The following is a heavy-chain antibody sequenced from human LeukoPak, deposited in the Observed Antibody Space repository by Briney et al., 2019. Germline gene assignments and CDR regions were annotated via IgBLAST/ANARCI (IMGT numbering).Heavy chain of an antibody. J-gene: IGHJ4*02. CDR3: ARTTDSSSLDY. D-gene: IGHD6-6*01. CDR1: GGAISSSSYY. CDR2: IYYSGRT. V-gene: IGHV4-39*07. Sequence: PSETLSLTCTVSGGAISSSSYYWGWIRQPPGKGLEWIGSIYYSGRTYYNPSLKSRVTISVDTSKNQFSLKLSSVTAADTAVYYCARTTDSSSLDYWGQGTLVTVSS.